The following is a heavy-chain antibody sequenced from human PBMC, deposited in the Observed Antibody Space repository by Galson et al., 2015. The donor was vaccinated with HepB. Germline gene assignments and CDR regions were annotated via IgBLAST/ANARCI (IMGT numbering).Heavy chain of an antibody. V-gene: IGHV5-10-1*01. CDR1: GYSFTSYW. CDR3: ARRRGYYDTDWYFDL. J-gene: IGHJ2*01. CDR2: IDPSDSYT. Sequence: QSGAEVKKPGESLRISCKGSGYSFTSYWISWVRQMPGKGLEWMGRIDPSDSYTNYSPSSQGHVTISADKSISTAYLQWSSLKASDTAMYYCARRRGYYDTDWYFDLWGRGTLVTVSS. D-gene: IGHD3-9*01.